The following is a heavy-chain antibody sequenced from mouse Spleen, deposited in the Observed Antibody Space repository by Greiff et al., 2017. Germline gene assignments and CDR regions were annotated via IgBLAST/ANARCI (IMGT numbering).Heavy chain of an antibody. CDR3: AREPPFAY. CDR2: ISYDGSN. J-gene: IGHJ3*01. V-gene: IGHV3-6*01. Sequence: DVKLVESGPGLVKPSQSLSLTCSVSGYSITSGYYWKWIRQPPGNQQEWMGFISYDGSNKYNPTLKNRISITRDTSKNQFFLKLNSVTTEDTATYYCAREPPFAYWGQGTLVTVSA. CDR1: GYSITSGYY.